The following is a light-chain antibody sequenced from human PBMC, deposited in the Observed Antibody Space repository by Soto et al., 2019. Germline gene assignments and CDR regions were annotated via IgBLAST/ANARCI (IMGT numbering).Light chain of an antibody. CDR2: EVS. J-gene: IGLJ1*01. Sequence: QPVRTQAVSGSGVPGQASSISCTGTSSDVGGYNLVSWYQQHPGKAPKPMIYEVSKRPSGVSNRFSGSKSGNTASLTISGLQAEDEADYYCCSYAGSSTSLYVFGPGTKVPVL. V-gene: IGLV2-23*02. CDR3: CSYAGSSTSLYV. CDR1: SSDVGGYNL.